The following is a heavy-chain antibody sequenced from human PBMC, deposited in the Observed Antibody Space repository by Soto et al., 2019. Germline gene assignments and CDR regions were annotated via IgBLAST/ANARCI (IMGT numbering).Heavy chain of an antibody. CDR2: IIPILGIA. CDR1: GGTFSSYT. D-gene: IGHD3-3*01. J-gene: IGHJ1*01. Sequence: SVKVSCKASGGTFSSYTISWVRQAPGQGLEWMGRIIPILGIANYAQKFQGRVTITADKSTSTAYMELSSLRSEDTAVYCCARTYYDFWSGPGSEYFQHWGQGTLVTVSS. V-gene: IGHV1-69*02. CDR3: ARTYYDFWSGPGSEYFQH.